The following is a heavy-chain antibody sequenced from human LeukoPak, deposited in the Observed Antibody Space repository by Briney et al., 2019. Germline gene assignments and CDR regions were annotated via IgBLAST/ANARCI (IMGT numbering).Heavy chain of an antibody. J-gene: IGHJ4*02. CDR2: INPSGGST. CDR3: ARDQTKGGRALTFAN. Sequence: ASAKVSCKASGYTFTSYYMHWVRQAPGQGLEWMGIINPSGGSTSYAQKFQGRVTMTRDTSTRTVYMELSSPRSEDTAARYCARDQTKGGRALTFANWGPGTLVTASS. V-gene: IGHV1-46*01. CDR1: GYTFTSYY. D-gene: IGHD1-26*01.